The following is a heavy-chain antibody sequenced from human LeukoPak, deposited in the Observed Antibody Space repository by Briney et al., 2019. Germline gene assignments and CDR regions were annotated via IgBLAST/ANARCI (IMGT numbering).Heavy chain of an antibody. Sequence: ASVKVFCKASGYTFTTYHIHWVRQAPGQGLEWMGIINPSGGNTNYAQKFQGRVTMTTDTSTTTIYMELSSLRSEDMAVYYCARADSADYYDSGGSIDYWGQGTLVTVSS. D-gene: IGHD3-22*01. CDR3: ARADSADYYDSGGSIDY. V-gene: IGHV1-46*01. CDR2: INPSGGNT. CDR1: GYTFTTYH. J-gene: IGHJ4*02.